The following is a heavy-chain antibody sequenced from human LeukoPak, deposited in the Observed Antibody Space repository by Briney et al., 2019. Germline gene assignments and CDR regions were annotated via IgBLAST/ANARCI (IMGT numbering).Heavy chain of an antibody. CDR1: GSSFSSAS. CDR3: ASYYYGSGSSGD. J-gene: IGHJ4*02. CDR2: ISGSGGST. V-gene: IGHV3-23*01. D-gene: IGHD3-10*01. Sequence: GGSLRLSCAVSGSSFSSASMSWVRQAPGKGLEWVSAISGSGGSTHYADSVKGRFTISRDNSKNTLYLQMNRLRAEDTAVYYCASYYYGSGSSGDWGQGTLVTASS.